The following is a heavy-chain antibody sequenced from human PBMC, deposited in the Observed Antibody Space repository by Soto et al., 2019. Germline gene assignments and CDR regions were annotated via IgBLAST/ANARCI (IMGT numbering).Heavy chain of an antibody. CDR2: INPNSGGT. J-gene: IGHJ5*02. D-gene: IGHD1-26*01. CDR3: ARDLKGEWELFSPGRGRFDP. Sequence: QVQLVQSGAEVKKPGASVKVSCKASGYTFTGYYMHWVRQTPGQGLEWMGWINPNSGGTNYAQKFQGWVTMTRDTSISTAYMELSRLRSDDTAVYYCARDLKGEWELFSPGRGRFDPWGQGTLVTVSS. CDR1: GYTFTGYY. V-gene: IGHV1-2*04.